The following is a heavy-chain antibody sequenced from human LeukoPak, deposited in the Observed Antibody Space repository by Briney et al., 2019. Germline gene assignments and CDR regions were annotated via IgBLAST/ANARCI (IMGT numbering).Heavy chain of an antibody. D-gene: IGHD3-22*01. CDR3: ARQGPYYDSSGYLIYYYYGMDV. V-gene: IGHV4-59*11. CDR2: IYFSGTT. J-gene: IGHJ6*02. Sequence: PSETLSLTCTVSGGSISGHFWSWIRQPPGRGLEWIGYIYFSGTTNYNPSLKSRLTISVDTSKNQFSLRLSSVTAADTAVYYCARQGPYYDSSGYLIYYYYGMDVWGQGTTVTVSS. CDR1: GGSISGHF.